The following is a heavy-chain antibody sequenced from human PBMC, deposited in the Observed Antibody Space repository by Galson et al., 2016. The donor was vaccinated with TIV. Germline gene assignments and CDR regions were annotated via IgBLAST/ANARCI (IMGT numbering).Heavy chain of an antibody. D-gene: IGHD3-16*01. J-gene: IGHJ4*02. CDR2: ISSTGSTI. CDR3: GPLGQVYSRAFTY. Sequence: SLRLSCAASGFSFSNYEMSWVRQAPGRGLEWVSYISSTGSTIYYADSVKGRFTISRDDSKNSLYLQMDGLRAEDTAVYYCGPLGQVYSRAFTYWGQGTLGTASP. CDR1: GFSFSNYE. V-gene: IGHV3-48*03.